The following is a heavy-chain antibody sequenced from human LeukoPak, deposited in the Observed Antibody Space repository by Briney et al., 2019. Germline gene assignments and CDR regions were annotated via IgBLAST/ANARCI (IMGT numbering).Heavy chain of an antibody. J-gene: IGHJ4*02. Sequence: GGSLRLSCAASRFTFSTYWMSWVGQPPGKGLEGVANIKNDGTEKYYVDSVKGRFTISRDNAKNSLYLQMNSLRAEDTAVYYCARLGTAEGTLEDYWGQGTLVTVSS. D-gene: IGHD6-13*01. CDR3: ARLGTAEGTLEDY. CDR2: IKNDGTEK. V-gene: IGHV3-7*01. CDR1: RFTFSTYW.